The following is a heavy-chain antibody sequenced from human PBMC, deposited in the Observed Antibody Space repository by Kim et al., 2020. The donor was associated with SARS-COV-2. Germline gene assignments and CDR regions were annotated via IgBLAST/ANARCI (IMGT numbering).Heavy chain of an antibody. J-gene: IGHJ4*02. CDR3: ATSPYYYGSGSYPLDY. Sequence: FQGRVTMTEDTSTDTAYMELSSLRSEDTAVYYCATSPYYYGSGSYPLDYWGQGTLVTVSS. V-gene: IGHV1-24*01. D-gene: IGHD3-10*01.